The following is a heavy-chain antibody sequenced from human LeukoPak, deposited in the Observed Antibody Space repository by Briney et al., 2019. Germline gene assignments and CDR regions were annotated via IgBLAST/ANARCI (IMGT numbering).Heavy chain of an antibody. CDR3: ARHCSGGSCYSGLFDY. D-gene: IGHD2-15*01. V-gene: IGHV4-34*01. Sequence: SETLSLTCAVYGGSFSGYYWSWIRQPPGEGLEWIGEINHSGSTNFNPSLKSRVAISVDTSKNQFSLKLSSVTAADTAVYYCARHCSGGSCYSGLFDYWGQGTLVTVSS. CDR2: INHSGST. CDR1: GGSFSGYY. J-gene: IGHJ4*02.